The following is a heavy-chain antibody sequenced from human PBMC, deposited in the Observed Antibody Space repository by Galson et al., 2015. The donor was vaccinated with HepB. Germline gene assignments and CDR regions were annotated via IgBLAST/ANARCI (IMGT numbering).Heavy chain of an antibody. Sequence: ETLSLTCVVSGGSISSSNWWSWVRQPPGKGLEWIGEVYYSGYTNYSPSLKSRVTISVDKSKNQFSVKLRSVTAADTAVYFGARVRDIGGLHYFDYWGQGTLVTVSS. D-gene: IGHD2-15*01. CDR3: ARVRDIGGLHYFDY. J-gene: IGHJ4*02. CDR1: GGSISSSNW. V-gene: IGHV4-4*01. CDR2: VYYSGYT.